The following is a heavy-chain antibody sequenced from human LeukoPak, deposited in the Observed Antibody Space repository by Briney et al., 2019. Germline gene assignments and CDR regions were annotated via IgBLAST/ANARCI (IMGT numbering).Heavy chain of an antibody. V-gene: IGHV3-11*01. CDR2: ISSSGSTI. CDR3: ARVVLWDDFWSGYLNP. Sequence: GGSLRLSCAASGFTFSDYYMSWIRQAPGKGLEWVSYISSSGSTIDYADSVKGRFTISRDNAKNSLYLQMNSLRAEDTAVYYCARVVLWDDFWSGYLNPWGQGTLVTVSS. D-gene: IGHD3-3*01. J-gene: IGHJ5*02. CDR1: GFTFSDYY.